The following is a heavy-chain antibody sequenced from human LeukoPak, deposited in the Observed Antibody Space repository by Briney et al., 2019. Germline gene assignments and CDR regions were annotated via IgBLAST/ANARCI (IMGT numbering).Heavy chain of an antibody. V-gene: IGHV4-4*07. D-gene: IGHD3-22*01. J-gene: IGHJ4*02. Sequence: SETLSLTCNVSGGSISSYYWSWIRQPAGKGLEWIGRIYTSGSTNCNPSLKSRVTMSVDTSKNQFSLKLSSVTAADTAVYYCARGAPYDSSGYYAYFDYWGQGTLVTVSS. CDR1: GGSISSYY. CDR3: ARGAPYDSSGYYAYFDY. CDR2: IYTSGST.